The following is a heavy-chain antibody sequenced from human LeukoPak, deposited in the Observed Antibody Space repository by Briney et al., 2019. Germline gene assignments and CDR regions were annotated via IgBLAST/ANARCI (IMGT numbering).Heavy chain of an antibody. CDR3: ASFSWGSGSYNQEAIWSWFDP. Sequence: PSETLSLTCTVSGGAISAYYWSWIRQPPGKGLEWIGYINYSGNTNYNPSLKSRVTISVDTSTNQFSLKLSSVTAADTAVYYCASFSWGSGSYNQEAIWSWFDPWGQGTLVIVSS. J-gene: IGHJ5*02. CDR2: INYSGNT. V-gene: IGHV4-59*08. CDR1: GGAISAYY. D-gene: IGHD3-10*01.